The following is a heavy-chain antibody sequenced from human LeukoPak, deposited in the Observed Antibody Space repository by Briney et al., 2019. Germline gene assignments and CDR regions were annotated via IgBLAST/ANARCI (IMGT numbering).Heavy chain of an antibody. CDR2: IYYSGST. V-gene: IGHV4-31*03. D-gene: IGHD3-22*01. CDR1: GGSISSGGYY. J-gene: IGHJ4*02. Sequence: SETLSLTGTVSGGSISSGGYYWSWIRQHPGKGLEWIGYIYYSGSTYYNPSLKSRVTISVDTSKNQFSLKLSSVTAADTAVYYCARFYDSSGYLDYWGQGTLVTVSS. CDR3: ARFYDSSGYLDY.